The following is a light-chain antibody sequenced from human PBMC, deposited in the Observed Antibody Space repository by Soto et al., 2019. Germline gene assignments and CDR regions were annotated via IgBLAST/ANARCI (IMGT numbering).Light chain of an antibody. CDR1: SSNIGTNP. J-gene: IGLJ1*01. CDR2: NNN. V-gene: IGLV1-44*01. CDR3: AAWDDSLNGYV. Sequence: QSVLTQPPSASGTPGQRVTISCSGSSSNIGTNPVNWYQQLPGKAPKLLIFNNNQRPSGVPDRFSGSKSVTSASLAISGLQSEDEADYYCAAWDDSLNGYVFGTGTKVTVL.